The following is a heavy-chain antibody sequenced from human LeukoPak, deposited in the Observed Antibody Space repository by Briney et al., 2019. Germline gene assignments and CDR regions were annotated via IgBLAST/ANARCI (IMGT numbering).Heavy chain of an antibody. D-gene: IGHD7-27*01. J-gene: IGHJ3*02. CDR3: ARHLAWGSAFDI. V-gene: IGHV4-59*08. Sequence: SETLSLTCTVFGGSISSYYCSWIRQPPGKGLEWIGYIYYSGNTNYYPSLKSRVTISVDTSKNQFSLKLSSVTAADTAVYYCARHLAWGSAFDIWGQGTMVTVSS. CDR2: IYYSGNT. CDR1: GGSISSYY.